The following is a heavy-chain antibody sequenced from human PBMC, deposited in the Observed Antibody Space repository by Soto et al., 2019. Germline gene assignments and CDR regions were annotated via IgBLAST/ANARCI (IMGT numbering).Heavy chain of an antibody. CDR2: ISGSGDST. J-gene: IGHJ6*03. CDR1: GFTFTNYD. CDR3: AKRYCSGGSCYRHMDV. Sequence: GGSLRLSCAGSGFTFTNYDMTWVRQAPGKGLEWVSAISGSGDSTYYADSVKGRFTISRDDSKKTLFLQMNSLRAEDTAVYYCAKRYCSGGSCYRHMDVWGKGTTVTVSS. V-gene: IGHV3-23*01. D-gene: IGHD2-15*01.